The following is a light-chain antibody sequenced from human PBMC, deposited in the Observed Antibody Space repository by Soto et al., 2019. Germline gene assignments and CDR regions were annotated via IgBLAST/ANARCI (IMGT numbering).Light chain of an antibody. CDR1: QSISSSY. CDR2: GVS. V-gene: IGKV3-20*01. J-gene: IGKJ1*01. Sequence: VLTQSPGTLSLSPGDRATLSCRASQSISSSYLAWYQQKPGQAPRILIYGVSTRATGIPDRLSGSGSGTDLNLTISRLEPEDFAVYYRQQYGSSPGTFGQGTKVDIK. CDR3: QQYGSSPGT.